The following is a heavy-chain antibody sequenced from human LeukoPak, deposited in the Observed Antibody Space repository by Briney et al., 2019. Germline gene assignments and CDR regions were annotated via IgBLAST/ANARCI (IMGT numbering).Heavy chain of an antibody. D-gene: IGHD4-23*01. CDR1: GFTFSSCA. Sequence: PGGSLRLSCAASGFTFSSCAMSWVRQAPGRGLEWVSAISGSGGSTYYADSVKGRFTISRDNSKNTLYLQMNSLRAEDTAVYYCAKRVTTVVLYYFDYWGQGTLVTVSS. CDR3: AKRVTTVVLYYFDY. CDR2: ISGSGGST. J-gene: IGHJ4*02. V-gene: IGHV3-23*01.